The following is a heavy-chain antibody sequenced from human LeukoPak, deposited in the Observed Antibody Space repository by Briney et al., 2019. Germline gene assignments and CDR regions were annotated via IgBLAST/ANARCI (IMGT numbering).Heavy chain of an antibody. CDR1: GFTFSSYS. Sequence: GGSLRLSCAASGFTFSSYSMNWVRQAPGKGLEWVSYISSSSSTIYYADSVKGRFTISRDNAKNSLYLQMNSPRDEDTAVYYCATTYYDFWSGYYMMAYWGQGTLVTVSS. D-gene: IGHD3-3*01. CDR2: ISSSSSTI. CDR3: ATTYYDFWSGYYMMAY. J-gene: IGHJ4*02. V-gene: IGHV3-48*02.